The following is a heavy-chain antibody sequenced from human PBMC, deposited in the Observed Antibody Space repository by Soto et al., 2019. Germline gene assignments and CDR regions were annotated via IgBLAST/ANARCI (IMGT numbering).Heavy chain of an antibody. D-gene: IGHD4-17*01. J-gene: IGHJ6*02. CDR2: VYYTGDT. V-gene: IGHV4-59*08. Sequence: QVQLQQSGPRLVKPSETLSLTCTVSSRPDRSHNWGWIRQPPGRGLEWIGYVYYTGDTAYNPSLRGRVTISADTSTNDISLTLNSVPAADTAVYYCVRQGIDYLHGLVDVWGQGTTVSVSS. CDR3: VRQGIDYLHGLVDV. CDR1: SRPDRSHN.